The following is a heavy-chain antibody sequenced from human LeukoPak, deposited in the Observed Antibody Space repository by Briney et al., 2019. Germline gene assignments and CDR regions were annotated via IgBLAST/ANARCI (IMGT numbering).Heavy chain of an antibody. V-gene: IGHV3-53*01. CDR2: IGVGGTT. CDR1: GFTVSGDY. CDR3: AKAQGYYDC. D-gene: IGHD3-22*01. Sequence: GGSLRLSCAVSGFTVSGDYMTWVRQAPGKGLEWVSGIGVGGTTYYADSVKGRFTISRDTSKNTLYLQMNSLRAEDTAVYYCAKAQGYYDCWGQGTLVTVSS. J-gene: IGHJ4*02.